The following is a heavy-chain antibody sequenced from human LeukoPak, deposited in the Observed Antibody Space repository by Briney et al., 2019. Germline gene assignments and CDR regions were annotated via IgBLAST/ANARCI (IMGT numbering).Heavy chain of an antibody. J-gene: IGHJ3*02. CDR1: GFTFSSYA. Sequence: GGSLRLSCAASGFTFSSYAMHWVRQAPGKGLEWVSSISSSSSYIYYADSVKGRFTISGDNAKNSLYLQMNSLRAEDTAVYYCARGSILWFGELFSSMRAFDIWGQGTMVTVSS. V-gene: IGHV3-21*01. CDR3: ARGSILWFGELFSSMRAFDI. CDR2: ISSSSSYI. D-gene: IGHD3-10*01.